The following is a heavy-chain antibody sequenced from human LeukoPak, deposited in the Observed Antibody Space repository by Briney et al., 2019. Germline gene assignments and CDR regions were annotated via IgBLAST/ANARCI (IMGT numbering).Heavy chain of an antibody. CDR2: IWYDGSNK. J-gene: IGHJ3*02. Sequence: GGSLRLSCAASGFTFSSYGMHWVRQAPGKGLEWVAVIWYDGSNKYYADSVKGRFTISRDNSKNTLYLQMNSLKTEDTAVYYCARSPESGGNVFDIWGQGTMVTVCS. CDR3: ARSPESGGNVFDI. CDR1: GFTFSSYG. V-gene: IGHV3-33*01. D-gene: IGHD3-16*01.